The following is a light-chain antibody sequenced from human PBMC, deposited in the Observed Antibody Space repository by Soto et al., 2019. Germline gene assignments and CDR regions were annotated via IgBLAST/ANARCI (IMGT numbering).Light chain of an antibody. Sequence: EIVLTQSPGTLSLSPGERATLSCTVSQSVSSSYLAWYQQKPGQAPRLLIYGASSRATGIPDRFSGSGSGTEFTLTISRLEPEDFAVYYCQQYGSSPRTFGQGTKLDIK. V-gene: IGKV3-20*01. CDR3: QQYGSSPRT. CDR2: GAS. J-gene: IGKJ2*01. CDR1: QSVSSSY.